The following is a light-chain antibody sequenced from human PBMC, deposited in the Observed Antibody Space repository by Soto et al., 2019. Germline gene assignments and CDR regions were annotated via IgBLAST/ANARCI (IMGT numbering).Light chain of an antibody. CDR2: AAS. CDR3: QQRNSWLIT. CDR1: QSVSSY. J-gene: IGKJ5*01. Sequence: DIVLTQSPATLSLSPGDRATLSCRASQSVSSYLAWYQQKPGQAPRLLIYAASNMATGIPARFSGSGSGTDFTLTISSLQPEDFAVYYCQQRNSWLITFGQGTRLEIK. V-gene: IGKV3-11*01.